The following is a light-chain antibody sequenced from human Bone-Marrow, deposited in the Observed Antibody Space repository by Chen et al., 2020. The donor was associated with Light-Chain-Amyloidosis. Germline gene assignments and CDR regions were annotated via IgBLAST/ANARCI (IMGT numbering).Light chain of an antibody. CDR3: QQRSNWPPT. CDR2: DAS. J-gene: IGKJ2*01. CDR1: QSVSSY. Sequence: IVLTQSPATLSLSPGERATLSCRASQSVSSYLAWYPQKPGQAPRLLIYDASNRATGIPARFSGSGSGTDFTLTIRSLEPGDFAVYYCQQRSNWPPTFGQGTKLEIK. V-gene: IGKV3-11*01.